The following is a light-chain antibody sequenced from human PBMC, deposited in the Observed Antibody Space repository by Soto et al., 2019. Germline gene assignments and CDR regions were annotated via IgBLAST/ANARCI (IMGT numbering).Light chain of an antibody. Sequence: QSALTQPASVSGSPGQSITISCTGTSSDVGSYNLVSWYQQHPGKAPKPMIYEGSKRLSGVSNRFSGSKSGNTASLTISGLQAEDEADYYCCSYAGSSTFVVFGGGTKVTVL. CDR2: EGS. J-gene: IGLJ2*01. CDR3: CSYAGSSTFVV. V-gene: IGLV2-23*03. CDR1: SSDVGSYNL.